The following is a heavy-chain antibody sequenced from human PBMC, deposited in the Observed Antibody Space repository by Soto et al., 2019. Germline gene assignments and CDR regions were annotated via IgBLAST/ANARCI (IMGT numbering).Heavy chain of an antibody. V-gene: IGHV3-23*01. CDR3: ARTLNPPKMETSVVVIIYYYYGMDV. J-gene: IGHJ6*02. CDR1: GFTFSSYA. CDR2: ISGSGGST. D-gene: IGHD3-22*01. Sequence: GGSLRLSCAASGFTFSSYAMSWVRQAPGKGLEWVSAISGSGGSTYYADSVKGRFTISRDNSKNTLYLQMNSLRAEDTAVYYCARTLNPPKMETSVVVIIYYYYGMDVWGQGTTVTVSS.